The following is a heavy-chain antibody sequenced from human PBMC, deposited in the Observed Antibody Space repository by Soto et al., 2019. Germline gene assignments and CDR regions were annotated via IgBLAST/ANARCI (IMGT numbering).Heavy chain of an antibody. CDR1: GGSISKFY. V-gene: IGHV4-4*07. Sequence: XETLSLTCNVSGGSISKFYWAWIRKTAGNGLEWMGRVYATGTTDYNPSLRSRVAMSVDISKKTFSLRLRSVTGADSGVYYCVRDGSKSLRDWFDPWGQGILVTVSS. CDR3: VRDGSKSLRDWFDP. J-gene: IGHJ5*02. CDR2: VYATGTT.